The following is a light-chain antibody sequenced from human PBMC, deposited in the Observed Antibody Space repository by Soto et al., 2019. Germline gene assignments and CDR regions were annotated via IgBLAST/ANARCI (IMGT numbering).Light chain of an antibody. Sequence: EIVLPPSPGTLSLSPGEGAPLSCRASQSINTYLAWYQQKPGQAHRLLIYDASKRATGIPARFSGSGSGTNFTLTISSLEPEDFAVYYCQQRRSWQVTCGQGTRLEIK. CDR1: QSINTY. CDR3: QQRRSWQVT. J-gene: IGKJ5*01. V-gene: IGKV3D-11*02. CDR2: DAS.